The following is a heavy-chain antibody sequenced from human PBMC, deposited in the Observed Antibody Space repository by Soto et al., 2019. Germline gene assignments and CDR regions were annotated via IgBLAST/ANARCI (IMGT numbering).Heavy chain of an antibody. D-gene: IGHD3-10*01. CDR2: IHKTGTIT. J-gene: IGHJ4*02. V-gene: IGHV3-23*05. CDR1: GFTFSTYA. Sequence: EGQVVESGGDLVQPSDSLTISCAASGFTFSTYAMSWVRQAPGKGLEWVSGIHKTGTITFYADSVKSRFTISRDNSKNTLYLHMRSLRDGDTAVYYCVRDLNYKFFFDLWVQGTLVTVS. CDR3: VRDLNYKFFFDL.